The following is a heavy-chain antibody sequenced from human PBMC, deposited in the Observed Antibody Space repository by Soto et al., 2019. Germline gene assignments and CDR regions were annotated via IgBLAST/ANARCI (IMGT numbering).Heavy chain of an antibody. D-gene: IGHD3-3*01. CDR1: GFTFSVHW. V-gene: IGHV3-7*01. CDR2: IKGDGSEI. CDR3: ARDWTDSWSGLFDY. J-gene: IGHJ4*02. Sequence: GSLRLSCAASGFTFSVHWMSWVRQAPGKGLEWVANIKGDGSEIHYVDSVKGRFSISRDDAKNSLYLQMNSLRAEDTAVYYCARDWTDSWSGLFDYWGQGTLVTVSS.